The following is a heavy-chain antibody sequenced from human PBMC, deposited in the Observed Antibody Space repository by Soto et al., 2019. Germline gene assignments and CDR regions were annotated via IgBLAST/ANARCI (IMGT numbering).Heavy chain of an antibody. J-gene: IGHJ4*02. CDR3: ARVNYYDSSGYLDY. V-gene: IGHV4-30-2*01. D-gene: IGHD3-22*01. CDR1: GGSISSGGYS. Sequence: SETLSLTCAVSGGSISSGGYSWSWIRQPPGKGLEWIGYIYHSGSTYYNPSLKGRVTISVDRSKNQFSLKLSSVTAADTAVYYCARVNYYDSSGYLDYWGQGTLVTVSS. CDR2: IYHSGST.